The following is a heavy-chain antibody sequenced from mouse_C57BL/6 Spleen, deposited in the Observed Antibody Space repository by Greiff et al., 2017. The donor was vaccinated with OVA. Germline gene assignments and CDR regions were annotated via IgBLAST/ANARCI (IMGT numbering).Heavy chain of an antibody. J-gene: IGHJ1*03. CDR2: ILPGSGST. V-gene: IGHV1-9*01. CDR1: CYTFTGYW. D-gene: IGHD1-1*01. Sequence: QVQLQQSGAELMKPGASVKLSCKATCYTFTGYWIEWVQQRPGHGLEWIGEILPGSGSTTYIETFKGKATFTADTSSNTAYIQLSSLTTEDSAIYYCARRDYGSPRYFDVWGTGTTVTVSS. CDR3: ARRDYGSPRYFDV.